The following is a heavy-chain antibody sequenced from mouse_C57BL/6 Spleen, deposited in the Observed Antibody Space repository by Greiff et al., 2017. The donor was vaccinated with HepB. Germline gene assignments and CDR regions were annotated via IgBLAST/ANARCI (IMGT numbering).Heavy chain of an antibody. J-gene: IGHJ1*03. Sequence: QVQLQQSGAELVRPGTSVKMSCKASGYTFTNYWIGWAKQRPGHGLEWIGDIYPGGGSTNYNEKFKGKATLTADKSSSTAYMQFSSLTSEDSAIYYCARSKGSSPWGFDVWGTGTTVTVSS. D-gene: IGHD1-1*01. V-gene: IGHV1-63*01. CDR3: ARSKGSSPWGFDV. CDR2: IYPGGGST. CDR1: GYTFTNYW.